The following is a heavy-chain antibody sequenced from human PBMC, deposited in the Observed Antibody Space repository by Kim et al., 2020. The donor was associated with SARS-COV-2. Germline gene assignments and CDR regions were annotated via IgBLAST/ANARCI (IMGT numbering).Heavy chain of an antibody. Sequence: TYSADAVKGRFTTSRDNSETTLYMHMNSLRIEDTAMYYCAKGLPSDAFEIWGQGTTVTVSS. CDR3: AKGLPSDAFEI. CDR2: T. V-gene: IGHV3-23*01. J-gene: IGHJ3*02. D-gene: IGHD3-16*01.